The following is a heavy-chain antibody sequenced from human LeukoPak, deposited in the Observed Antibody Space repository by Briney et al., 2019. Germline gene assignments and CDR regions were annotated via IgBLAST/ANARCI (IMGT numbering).Heavy chain of an antibody. CDR2: ISYDGSNK. CDR3: AKATGWFGDAFDI. Sequence: GGSLRLSCAASGFTFSSYGMHWVRQAPGKGLEWVAVISYDGSNKYYADSVKGRFTISRDNSKNTLYLQMNSLRAEDTAVYYCAKATGWFGDAFDIWGQGTMVTVFS. CDR1: GFTFSSYG. V-gene: IGHV3-30*18. D-gene: IGHD3-10*01. J-gene: IGHJ3*02.